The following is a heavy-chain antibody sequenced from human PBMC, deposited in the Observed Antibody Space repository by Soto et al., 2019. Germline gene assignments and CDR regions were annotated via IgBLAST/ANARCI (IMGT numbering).Heavy chain of an antibody. CDR2: MNPNSGNT. Sequence: QVQLVQSGAEVKKPGASVKVSCKASGYTFTNYDINWVRQATGQGLERMGWMNPNSGNTGHAQKFQGRVTMTRNTSTSQAYMELSSLRSDDTAVYYCARGRSSYGDYVNWYFDLWGRGTLVTVSS. CDR1: GYTFTNYD. J-gene: IGHJ2*01. CDR3: ARGRSSYGDYVNWYFDL. V-gene: IGHV1-8*01. D-gene: IGHD4-17*01.